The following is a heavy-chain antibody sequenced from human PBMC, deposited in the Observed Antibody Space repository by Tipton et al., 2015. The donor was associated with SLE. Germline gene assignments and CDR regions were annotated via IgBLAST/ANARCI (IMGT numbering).Heavy chain of an antibody. CDR2: INHSGST. CDR1: GGSFSGYY. D-gene: IGHD6-6*01. J-gene: IGHJ4*02. V-gene: IGHV4-34*01. CDR3: ARGPGSSGPFAFDY. Sequence: LRLSCAVYGGSFSGYYWSWIRQPPGKGLEWIGEINHSGSTNYNPSLKSRVTISVDTSKNQFSLKLSSVTAADTAVYYCARGPGSSGPFAFDYWGQGTLVTVSS.